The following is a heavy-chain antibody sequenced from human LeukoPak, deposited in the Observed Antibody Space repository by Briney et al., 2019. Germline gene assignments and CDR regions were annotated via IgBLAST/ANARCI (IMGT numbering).Heavy chain of an antibody. Sequence: GGSLRLSCAASGFTFSSYGMHWVRQAPGKGLEWVAFIRYDGSNKYYADSVKGRFTISRDNSKNTLYLQMNSLRAEDTAVYYCAKPYSSRTYYFDYWGQGTLVTVSS. CDR2: IRYDGSNK. V-gene: IGHV3-30*02. CDR1: GFTFSSYG. D-gene: IGHD6-13*01. J-gene: IGHJ4*02. CDR3: AKPYSSRTYYFDY.